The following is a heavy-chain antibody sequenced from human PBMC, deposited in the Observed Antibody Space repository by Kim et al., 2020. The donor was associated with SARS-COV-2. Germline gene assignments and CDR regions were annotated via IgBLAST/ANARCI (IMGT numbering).Heavy chain of an antibody. V-gene: IGHV4-34*01. D-gene: IGHD5-12*01. Sequence: PPLKSRVTISVYTSKNQFSLERSSVAAADTAVYYCARGQGYSGYDYHFDYWGQGTLVTVSS. CDR3: ARGQGYSGYDYHFDY. J-gene: IGHJ4*02.